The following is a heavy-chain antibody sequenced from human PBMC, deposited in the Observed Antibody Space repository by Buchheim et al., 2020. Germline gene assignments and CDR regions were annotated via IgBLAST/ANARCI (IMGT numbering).Heavy chain of an antibody. CDR2: IKQDGREK. D-gene: IGHD6-6*01. V-gene: IGHV3-7*01. J-gene: IGHJ5*02. CDR3: ARDAPSSSPLRANWFDP. CDR1: GFTFSSYW. Sequence: EVQLVESGGGLVQPGGSLRLSCAASGFTFSSYWMSWVRQAPGKGLEWVANIKQDGREKYYVESVKGRFTISRDNAQNALYLQMNSLRAEDTAVYYCARDAPSSSPLRANWFDPWGQGTL.